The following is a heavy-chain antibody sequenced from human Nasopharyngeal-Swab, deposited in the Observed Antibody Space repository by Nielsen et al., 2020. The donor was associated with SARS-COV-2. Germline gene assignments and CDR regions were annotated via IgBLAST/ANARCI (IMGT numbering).Heavy chain of an antibody. Sequence: WIRQPPGKGLEWIGYICYSGSTNYNPSLKSRVTISVDTSKNQFSLKLSSVTAADTAVYYCARCGGDCLKTPTLYYFDYWGQGTLVTVSS. CDR3: ARCGGDCLKTPTLYYFDY. J-gene: IGHJ4*02. CDR2: ICYSGST. D-gene: IGHD2-21*02. V-gene: IGHV4-59*01.